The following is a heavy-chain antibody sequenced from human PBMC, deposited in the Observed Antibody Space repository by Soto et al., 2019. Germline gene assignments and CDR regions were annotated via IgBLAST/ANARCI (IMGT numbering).Heavy chain of an antibody. CDR2: ISGSGGNT. V-gene: IGHV3-23*01. Sequence: EVQLLESGGGLVKPGGSLRLSCTASGFTFSSYAMSWVRQAPGKGLEWVSAISGSGGNTYYADSVKGRFTISRDNSKNTLYLQMNSLRAEDTAVYYCAKRITARPFDYWGQGALVTVSS. CDR1: GFTFSSYA. J-gene: IGHJ4*02. D-gene: IGHD6-6*01. CDR3: AKRITARPFDY.